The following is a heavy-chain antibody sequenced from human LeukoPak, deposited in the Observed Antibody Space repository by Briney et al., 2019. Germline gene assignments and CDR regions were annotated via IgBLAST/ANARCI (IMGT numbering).Heavy chain of an antibody. V-gene: IGHV3-21*01. CDR1: GFTFSSYS. Sequence: GGSLRLSCAASGFTFSSYSMNWVRQAPGKGLEWVSSISSRSSYIYYADSVKGRFTISRDNAKNSLYLQMNSLRAEDTAVYYCAREFGYCTNGVCYTPNWFDPWGQGTLVTVSS. J-gene: IGHJ5*02. CDR3: AREFGYCTNGVCYTPNWFDP. CDR2: ISSRSSYI. D-gene: IGHD2-8*01.